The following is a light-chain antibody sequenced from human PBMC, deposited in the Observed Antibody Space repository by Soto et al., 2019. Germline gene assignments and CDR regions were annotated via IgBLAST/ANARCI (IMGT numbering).Light chain of an antibody. CDR3: KQYNSYWK. CDR1: QSISSW. CDR2: KAS. V-gene: IGKV1-5*03. J-gene: IGKJ1*01. Sequence: DIQMTHSPSTLSASVVYIVTITFRASQSISSWLAWYQQKPGKAPKLLIYKASSLESGVPSRFSGSGSGTEFTLTISSLQPDDFATYYCKQYNSYWKFGQGTKVDIK.